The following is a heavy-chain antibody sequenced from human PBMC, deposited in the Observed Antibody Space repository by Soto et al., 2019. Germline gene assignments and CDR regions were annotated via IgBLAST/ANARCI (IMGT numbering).Heavy chain of an antibody. Sequence: SAKVSCKASGYTFTSYGISCVQQAPGQGLEWMGWISAYNGNTNYAQKLQGRVTMTTDTSTSTAYMELRSLRSDDTAVYYCARAHDTVTRWVDYWGQGTLVTVSS. D-gene: IGHD4-17*01. J-gene: IGHJ4*02. CDR3: ARAHDTVTRWVDY. V-gene: IGHV1-18*01. CDR1: GYTFTSYG. CDR2: ISAYNGNT.